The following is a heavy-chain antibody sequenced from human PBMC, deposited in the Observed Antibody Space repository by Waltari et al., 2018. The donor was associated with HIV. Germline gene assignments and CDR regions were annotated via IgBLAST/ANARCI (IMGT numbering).Heavy chain of an antibody. CDR2: IYYSGST. D-gene: IGHD3-22*01. CDR1: DGSIDRSSYY. J-gene: IGHJ4*02. Sequence: QLQLQESGPGLVKPSETLSLTCTVSDGSIDRSSYYWGWIRQPPGKGLEWIGSIYYSGSTYANPSLKSRVTISVDTSKTRFSLKLSSVTAADTAVYYCARHVGGYDSSGYFPYYFDYWGQGALVTVSS. CDR3: ARHVGGYDSSGYFPYYFDY. V-gene: IGHV4-39*01.